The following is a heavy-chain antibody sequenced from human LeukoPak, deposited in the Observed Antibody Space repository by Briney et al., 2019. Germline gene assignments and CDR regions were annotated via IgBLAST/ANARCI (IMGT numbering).Heavy chain of an antibody. CDR1: GFPFDRYW. J-gene: IGHJ4*02. CDR3: ARQPIYEAYFDF. D-gene: IGHD3-16*01. CDR2: IKHDGSEK. Sequence: PGRSLRLSCAASGFPFDRYWMSWVRLDPGKGLGWVANIKHDGSEKTFVDSVKGRFTISRDNAENSLYLQMNSLRAEDTAVYYCARQPIYEAYFDFWGQGTLVTVSS. V-gene: IGHV3-7*01.